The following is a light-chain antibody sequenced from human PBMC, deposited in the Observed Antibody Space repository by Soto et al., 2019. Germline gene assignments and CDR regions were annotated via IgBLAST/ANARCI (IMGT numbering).Light chain of an antibody. CDR3: QQYDNLPLT. Sequence: DIQMTQSPSSLSASVGDRVTITCQASQDSSNYLHWYQQKPGKAPKLLIYDASNLETGVPSRFSGSGSGTDFTFTISSLQAEDIATYYCQQYDNLPLTFGGGTKVEIK. J-gene: IGKJ4*01. CDR2: DAS. CDR1: QDSSNY. V-gene: IGKV1-33*01.